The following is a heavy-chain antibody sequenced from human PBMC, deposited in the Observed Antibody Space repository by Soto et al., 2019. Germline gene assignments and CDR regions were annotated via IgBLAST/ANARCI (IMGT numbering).Heavy chain of an antibody. Sequence: SLRLSCAASGFTFSSYGMHWVRQAPGKGLEWVAVISYNGSNKYYADSVKGRFTISRDNSKNTLYLQMNSLRAEDTAVYYCATDGGNYWGQGTLVTVSS. CDR3: ATDGGNY. CDR1: GFTFSSYG. V-gene: IGHV3-30*03. J-gene: IGHJ4*02. D-gene: IGHD3-16*01. CDR2: ISYNGSNK.